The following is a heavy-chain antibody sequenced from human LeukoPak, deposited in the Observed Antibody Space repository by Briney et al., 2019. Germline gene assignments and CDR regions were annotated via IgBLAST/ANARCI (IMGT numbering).Heavy chain of an antibody. D-gene: IGHD6-19*01. CDR3: EKDIDVSGWSFKGDDFDI. V-gene: IGHV3-9*01. CDR1: GFTFDDYA. Sequence: GGSLRLSCAASGFTFDDYAMHWVRQAPGKGLEWVSGIGLDSDSIDYADSVKGRFTISRDNAKISMYLQMNSLRPEDTALYYCEKDIDVSGWSFKGDDFDIWGQGTMVTVSS. J-gene: IGHJ3*02. CDR2: IGLDSDSI.